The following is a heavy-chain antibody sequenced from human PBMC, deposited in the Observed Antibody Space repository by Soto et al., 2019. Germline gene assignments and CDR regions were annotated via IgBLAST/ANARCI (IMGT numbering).Heavy chain of an antibody. CDR2: ISGNGGST. CDR1: GFIFSNYA. Sequence: EVPLLESGGGLVQPGGSLRLSCAAPGFIFSNYAMSWVRQAPGKGLEWVSVISGNGGSTYYADPVKGPFTISRDNSKNNVCLQMNSLRAEDTAVYYGAKEGSGWYSRGSLAFWGQGTNVTVSS. CDR3: AKEGSGWYSRGSLAF. D-gene: IGHD6-19*01. J-gene: IGHJ3*01. V-gene: IGHV3-23*01.